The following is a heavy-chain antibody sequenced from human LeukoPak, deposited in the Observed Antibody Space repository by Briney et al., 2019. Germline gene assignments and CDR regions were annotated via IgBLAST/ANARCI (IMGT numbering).Heavy chain of an antibody. CDR3: VRGDYDNRGYSNAFDI. CDR2: IYYNGNT. V-gene: IGHV4-59*01. D-gene: IGHD3-22*01. CDR1: GASISSSY. J-gene: IGHJ3*02. Sequence: SGTLSLTCTVSGASISSSYWSWVRQPQGKRLEWIGFIYYNGNTNSNPSLKSRVTISADTSKNQFSLKLTSVTAADTAVYYCVRGDYDNRGYSNAFDIWGQGAMVTVSS.